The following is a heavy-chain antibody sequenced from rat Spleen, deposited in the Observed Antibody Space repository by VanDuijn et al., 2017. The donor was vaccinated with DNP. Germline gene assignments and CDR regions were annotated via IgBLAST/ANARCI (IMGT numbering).Heavy chain of an antibody. Sequence: EVQLQESGPGLVKPSQSLSLTCSVTGYSITSNYWGWIRKFPGSKMEWMGYISYSGGTRYNPSLKSRISITRDTSENQFFLHLNSVTTEDTATYYCARAYYDGTYYPNWYFDFWGPGTTVTVSS. CDR3: ARAYYDGTYYPNWYFDF. CDR1: GYSITSNY. V-gene: IGHV3-1*01. J-gene: IGHJ1*01. D-gene: IGHD1-12*02. CDR2: ISYSGGT.